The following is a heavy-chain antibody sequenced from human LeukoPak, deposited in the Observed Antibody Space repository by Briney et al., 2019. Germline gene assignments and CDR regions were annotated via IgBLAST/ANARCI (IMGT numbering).Heavy chain of an antibody. CDR1: GYTFTGYY. CDR3: ARGPRYGSGGSCSWFDY. Sequence: ASVKVSCKASGYTFTGYYMHWVRQAPGQGLEWMGWINPNSGGTNYAQKFQGRVTMTRDTSISTAYMELSRLRSDDTAVYYCARGPRYGSGGSCSWFDYWGQGTLVTVSS. V-gene: IGHV1-2*02. CDR2: INPNSGGT. J-gene: IGHJ4*02. D-gene: IGHD2-15*01.